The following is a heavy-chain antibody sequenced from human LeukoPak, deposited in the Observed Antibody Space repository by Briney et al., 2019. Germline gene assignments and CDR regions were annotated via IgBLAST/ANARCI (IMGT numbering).Heavy chain of an antibody. CDR3: ARVNKWAFDI. Sequence: GGSLRLSCAASGFTFSSYAMHWVRQAPGKGLEWVAVISYDGSNKYYADSVKGRFTISRDNSKNTLYLQMSSLRAEDTAVYYCARVNKWAFDIWGQGTMVTVSS. CDR2: ISYDGSNK. D-gene: IGHD1/OR15-1a*01. V-gene: IGHV3-30-3*01. CDR1: GFTFSSYA. J-gene: IGHJ3*02.